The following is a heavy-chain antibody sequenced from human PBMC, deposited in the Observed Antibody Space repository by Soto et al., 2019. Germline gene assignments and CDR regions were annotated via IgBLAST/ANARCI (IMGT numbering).Heavy chain of an antibody. Sequence: QVQLVQSGAEVKKPGSSVKVSCRASGGTFSSHTISWVRQAPGQGLEWMGGIMPMFGVKNYERKFQGRITMTANQSTTTAYMERSSLTSEDTAVYYCAGEGVTSSMSLPWMGYHYYGLDVWGQGTTVIVSS. CDR3: AGEGVTSSMSLPWMGYHYYGLDV. CDR2: IMPMFGVK. J-gene: IGHJ6*02. CDR1: GGTFSSHT. V-gene: IGHV1-69*12. D-gene: IGHD2-2*01.